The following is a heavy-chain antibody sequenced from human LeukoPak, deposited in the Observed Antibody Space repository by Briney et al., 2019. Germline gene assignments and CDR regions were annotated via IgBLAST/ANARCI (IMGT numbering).Heavy chain of an antibody. D-gene: IGHD3-22*01. V-gene: IGHV1-46*01. J-gene: IGHJ4*02. CDR1: GYTFTSYY. Sequence: ASVKVSCKASGYTFTSYYMHWVRQAPGQGLEWMGIINPSGGSTSYAQKFQGRVTITRDTSTSTVYMELSSLRSEDTAVYYCARDLAYYYDSSGLDYWGQGTLVTVSS. CDR3: ARDLAYYYDSSGLDY. CDR2: INPSGGST.